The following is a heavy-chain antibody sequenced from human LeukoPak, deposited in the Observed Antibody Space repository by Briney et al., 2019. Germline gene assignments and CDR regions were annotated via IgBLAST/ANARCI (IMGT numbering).Heavy chain of an antibody. CDR1: GDSINSYY. V-gene: IGHV4-59*08. D-gene: IGHD1-26*01. J-gene: IGHJ4*02. CDR2: IYYSGST. Sequence: SETLSLTCTVSGDSINSYYWSWIRQPPGKGLEWIGYIYYSGSTNYNPSLKGRVTISIDTSKNQLSLKLSSVTAADTAVYYCATLDPYSGSYYFDYWGQGTLVTVSS. CDR3: ATLDPYSGSYYFDY.